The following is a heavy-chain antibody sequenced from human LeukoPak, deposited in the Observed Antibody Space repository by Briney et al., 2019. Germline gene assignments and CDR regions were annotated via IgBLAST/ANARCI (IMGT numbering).Heavy chain of an antibody. V-gene: IGHV3-66*02. J-gene: IGHJ3*02. CDR2: IYNVGTT. CDR1: GFTVSSNS. CDR3: ARDLHNWNYAAFDI. D-gene: IGHD1-7*01. Sequence: GGSLRLSCAASGFTVSSNSMSWVRQTPGKGLEWVSVIYNVGTTYYADSVKGRFTISRDDSKNTLYLQMNSLRVEDTAVYFCARDLHNWNYAAFDIWGQGTTATVSS.